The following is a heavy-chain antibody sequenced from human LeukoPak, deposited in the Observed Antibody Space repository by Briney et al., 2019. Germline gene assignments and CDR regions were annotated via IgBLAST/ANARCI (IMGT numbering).Heavy chain of an antibody. CDR3: ARNGIAVAGYDY. V-gene: IGHV1-2*02. CDR1: GYIFTGYY. J-gene: IGHJ4*02. CDR2: INPNSGGT. Sequence: ASVKVSCKASGYIFTGYYMHWVRQAPGQGHEWMGWINPNSGGTNDAQKFQGRVTLTRDTSISTAYMELSRLRSDDTAVYYCARNGIAVAGYDYWGQGTVVTVSS. D-gene: IGHD6-19*01.